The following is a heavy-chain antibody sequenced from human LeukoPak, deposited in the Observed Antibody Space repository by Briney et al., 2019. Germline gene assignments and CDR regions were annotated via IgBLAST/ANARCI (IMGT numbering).Heavy chain of an antibody. D-gene: IGHD3-22*01. V-gene: IGHV6-1*01. CDR3: GRGIADSSGYYYVDY. CDR2: TYYRSKWYN. Sequence: SQTLSLTCAISGDXVSSHSAAWSWIRQSPSRGLQWLGRTYYRSKWYNDYAVSVKSRITINPDTSKNQFSLHLNSVTPEDTAVYYCGRGIADSSGYYYVDYWGQGTLVTVSS. CDR1: GDXVSSHSAA. J-gene: IGHJ4*02.